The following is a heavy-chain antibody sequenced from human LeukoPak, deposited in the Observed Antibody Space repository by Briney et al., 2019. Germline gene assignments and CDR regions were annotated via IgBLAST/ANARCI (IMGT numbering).Heavy chain of an antibody. CDR3: ARGDIVATPDW. Sequence: GGSLRLSCAASRFTFSSYGMHWVRQAPGKGLEWVAFITYDGSSEFYSDSVKGRFTISRDNSKNTLYLQMNSLRAEDTAVYYCARGDIVATPDWWGQGTLVTVSS. V-gene: IGHV3-30*02. J-gene: IGHJ4*02. D-gene: IGHD5-12*01. CDR2: ITYDGSSE. CDR1: RFTFSSYG.